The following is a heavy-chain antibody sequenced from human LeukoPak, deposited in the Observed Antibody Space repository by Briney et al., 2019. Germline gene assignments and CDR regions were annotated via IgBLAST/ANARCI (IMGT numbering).Heavy chain of an antibody. V-gene: IGHV3-21*04. CDR3: AKDLVAATNY. CDR1: GFTFSGYN. Sequence: GGSLRLSCAASGFTFSGYNMNWVRQAPGRGLEWVACIGSSGDYIHYADSVKGRFTISRDNSKNTLYLQMNSLRAEDTAVYYCAKDLVAATNYWGQGTLVTVSS. CDR2: IGSSGDYI. J-gene: IGHJ4*02. D-gene: IGHD2-15*01.